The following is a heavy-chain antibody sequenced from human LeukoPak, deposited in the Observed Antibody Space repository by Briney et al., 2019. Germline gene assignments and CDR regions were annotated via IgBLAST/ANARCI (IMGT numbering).Heavy chain of an antibody. J-gene: IGHJ4*02. D-gene: IGHD6-19*01. V-gene: IGHV6-1*01. Sequence: PSQTLSLTCAISGDGVSSNSAAWNWIRQSPSRGLEWLGRTYYRSKWYNDYAVSVKSRITINPDTSKNQFSLQLNSVTPEDTAVYYCARDEWLVRGGGFDYWGQGTLVTVSS. CDR1: GDGVSSNSAA. CDR2: TYYRSKWYN. CDR3: ARDEWLVRGGGFDY.